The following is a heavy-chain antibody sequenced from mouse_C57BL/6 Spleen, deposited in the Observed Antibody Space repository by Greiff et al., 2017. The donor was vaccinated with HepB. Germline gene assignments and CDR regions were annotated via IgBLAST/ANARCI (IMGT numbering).Heavy chain of an antibody. CDR1: GYTFTSYW. Sequence: QVQLQQPGAELVKPGASVKMSCKASGYTFTSYWITWVKQRPGQGLEWIGDIYPGSGSTNYNEKFKSKATLTVDTSSSTAYMQLSSLTSEDSAVYYCARGSLEKLGRGYAMDYWGQGTSVTVSS. J-gene: IGHJ4*01. CDR3: ARGSLEKLGRGYAMDY. CDR2: IYPGSGST. D-gene: IGHD4-1*01. V-gene: IGHV1-55*01.